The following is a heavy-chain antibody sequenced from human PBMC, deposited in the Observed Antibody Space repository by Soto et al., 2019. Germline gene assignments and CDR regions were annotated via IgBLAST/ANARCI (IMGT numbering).Heavy chain of an antibody. Sequence: QVQLVESGGGVVQPGRSLRLSCAASGFTFSSYGMHWVRQAPGKGLEWVAVISYDGSNNYYADSVKGRFTISRDNSKNPLYLQMTSLRAEDTAVYYCAKGGYSVYDPNTNEFDYWGQGALVTVSS. CDR3: AKGGYSVYDPNTNEFDY. J-gene: IGHJ4*02. CDR1: GFTFSSYG. CDR2: ISYDGSNN. D-gene: IGHD5-12*01. V-gene: IGHV3-30*18.